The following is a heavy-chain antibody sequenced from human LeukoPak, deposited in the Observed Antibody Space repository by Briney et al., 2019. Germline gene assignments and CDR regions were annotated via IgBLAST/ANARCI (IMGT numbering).Heavy chain of an antibody. Sequence: GGSLRLSCAASGFTFSSYSMNWVRQAPGKGLEWVANIKQDGSEKYYVDSVKGRFTISRDNAKNSLYLQMNTLRPEDTAVYYCTRERQNKDFWSGGDYWGQGTLVTVSS. J-gene: IGHJ4*02. CDR3: TRERQNKDFWSGGDY. CDR2: IKQDGSEK. D-gene: IGHD3-3*01. V-gene: IGHV3-7*01. CDR1: GFTFSSYS.